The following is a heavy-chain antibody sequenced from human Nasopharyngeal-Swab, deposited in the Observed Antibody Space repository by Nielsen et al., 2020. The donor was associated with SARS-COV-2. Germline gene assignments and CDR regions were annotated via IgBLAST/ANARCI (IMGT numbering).Heavy chain of an antibody. Sequence: WIPQPPGKGLEWVSYISSSGSPIYYADSGKGRFTISRDNAKNSLYLQMNSLRAEDTAVYYCARDQDVVVPAAIDYYYYGMDVWGQGTTVTVSS. D-gene: IGHD2-2*01. CDR3: ARDQDVVVPAAIDYYYYGMDV. V-gene: IGHV3-11*04. CDR2: ISSSGSPI. J-gene: IGHJ6*02.